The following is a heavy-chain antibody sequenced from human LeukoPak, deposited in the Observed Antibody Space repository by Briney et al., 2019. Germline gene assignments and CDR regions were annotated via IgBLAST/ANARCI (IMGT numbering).Heavy chain of an antibody. CDR3: ATPLPYYYDSSGRHYFDY. CDR1: GYTLTELS. V-gene: IGHV1-24*01. D-gene: IGHD3-22*01. CDR2: FDPEDGET. J-gene: IGHJ4*02. Sequence: ASVKVSCKVSGYTLTELSMHWVRQAPGKGLEWMGGFDPEDGETIYAQKFQGRVTMTEDTSTDTAYMELSSLRSEDTAVYYCATPLPYYYDSSGRHYFDYWGQGTLVTVSS.